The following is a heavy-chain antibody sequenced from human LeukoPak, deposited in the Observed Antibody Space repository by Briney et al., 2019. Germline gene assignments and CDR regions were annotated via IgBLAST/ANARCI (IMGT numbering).Heavy chain of an antibody. D-gene: IGHD3-3*01. CDR2: INHSGST. CDR1: GGSFSGYY. J-gene: IGHJ4*02. Sequence: SETLSLTCAVYGGSFSGYYWSWIRQPPGKGLEWIGEINHSGSTNYNPSLKSRVTISVDTSKNQFSLKLSSVTAADTAVYYCARPVKRVVPFAYWGRGTLVTVSS. V-gene: IGHV4-34*01. CDR3: ARPVKRVVPFAY.